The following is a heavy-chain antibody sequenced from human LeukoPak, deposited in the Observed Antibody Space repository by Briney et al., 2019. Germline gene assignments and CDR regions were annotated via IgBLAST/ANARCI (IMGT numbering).Heavy chain of an antibody. D-gene: IGHD1-26*01. V-gene: IGHV4-39*01. CDR3: ARRLGGAFDI. CDR1: GGSISSSSYY. J-gene: IGHJ3*02. CDR2: IYYSGST. Sequence: SETLSLTCTVSGGSISSSSYYWGWIRQPPGKGLGWIGSIYYSGSTYYNPSLKSRVTISVDTSKNQFSLKLSSVTAADTAVYYCARRLGGAFDIWGQGTMVTVSS.